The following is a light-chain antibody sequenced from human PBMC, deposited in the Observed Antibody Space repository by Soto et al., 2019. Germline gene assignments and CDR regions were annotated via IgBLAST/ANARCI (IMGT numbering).Light chain of an antibody. Sequence: DIQMTQSPSTLSASVGDRVTITCRASQSISSWLAWYQKKPGKAPKLLIHKASSLESGVPSRFSGSGSGTEFTLTISSLQPDDFASYYCQQYNSYSRTFGQGTKVEIK. V-gene: IGKV1-5*03. J-gene: IGKJ1*01. CDR3: QQYNSYSRT. CDR1: QSISSW. CDR2: KAS.